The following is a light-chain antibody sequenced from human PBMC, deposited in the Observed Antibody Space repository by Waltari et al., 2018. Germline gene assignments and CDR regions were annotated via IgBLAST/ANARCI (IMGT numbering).Light chain of an antibody. V-gene: IGLV2-14*01. CDR1: SSAVGGYTY. CDR3: AAWDDSLSGWV. J-gene: IGLJ3*02. Sequence: QSALTQPASVSGSPGQSITISCTGTSSAVGGYTYVPWYQQHPGKAPKLMIYEVSNRPSGVSNRFSGSKSGNTASLTISGLQAEDEADYYCAAWDDSLSGWVFGGGTKLTVL. CDR2: EVS.